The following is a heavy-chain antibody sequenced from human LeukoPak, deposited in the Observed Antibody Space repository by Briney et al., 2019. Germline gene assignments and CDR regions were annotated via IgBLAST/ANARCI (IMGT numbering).Heavy chain of an antibody. CDR2: IRYDGSNK. CDR1: GFTFSSYG. J-gene: IGHJ3*02. D-gene: IGHD1-7*01. Sequence: GGSLGLSCAASGFTFSSYGMHWVRQAPGKGLEWVAFIRYDGSNKYYADSVKGRFTISRDNSKNTLYLQMNSLRAEDTAVYYCAKVELRYDAFDIWGQGTMVTVSS. V-gene: IGHV3-30*02. CDR3: AKVELRYDAFDI.